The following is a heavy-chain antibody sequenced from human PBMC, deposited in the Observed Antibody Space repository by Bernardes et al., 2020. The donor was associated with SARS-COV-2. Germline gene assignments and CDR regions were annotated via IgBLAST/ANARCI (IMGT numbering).Heavy chain of an antibody. D-gene: IGHD6-19*01. CDR2: ISINGDHT. CDR3: VKGSVAVAGVDY. J-gene: IGHJ4*02. V-gene: IGHV3-64D*06. CDR1: GFTFSNYV. Sequence: GGSLRLSRSVSGFTFSNYVMHWVRQAPGKGLEYVSAISINGDHTFYVDSVKGRFIISRDDSKNMLYLQMSSLRVEDTAIYFCVKGSVAVAGVDYWGQGTLVTVSS.